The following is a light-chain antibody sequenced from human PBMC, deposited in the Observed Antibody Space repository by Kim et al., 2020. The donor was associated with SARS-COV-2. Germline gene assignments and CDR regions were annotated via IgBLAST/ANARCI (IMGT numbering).Light chain of an antibody. V-gene: IGKV1-39*01. J-gene: IGKJ1*01. CDR1: QNIFNY. CDR2: TAS. Sequence: DIQMTQSPSTLSTSLGDRVNITCRASQNIFNYLTWYQQKPGRAPNLLIYTASSLQTGVPSRFSGSGSGTHFTLTINSLQPEDFATYYCQQSFSPPRTFGQGTKVDIK. CDR3: QQSFSPPRT.